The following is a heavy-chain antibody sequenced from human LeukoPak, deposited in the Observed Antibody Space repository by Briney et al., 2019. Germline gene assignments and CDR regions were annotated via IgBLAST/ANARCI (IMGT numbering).Heavy chain of an antibody. CDR2: INPSGGST. D-gene: IGHD1-26*01. CDR1: GYTFTSYY. V-gene: IGHV1-46*01. CDR3: ARDLGRVVGATGLSFDY. J-gene: IGHJ4*02. Sequence: ASVKVSCKAPGYTFTSYYMHWVRQAPRQGLEWMGIINPSGGSTSYAQKFQGRVTMTRDMSTSTVYMELSSLRSEDTAVYYCARDLGRVVGATGLSFDYWGQGTLVTVSS.